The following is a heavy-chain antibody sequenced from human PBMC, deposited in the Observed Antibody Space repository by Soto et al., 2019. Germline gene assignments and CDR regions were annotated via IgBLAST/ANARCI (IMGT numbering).Heavy chain of an antibody. CDR1: GGTFSSYA. D-gene: IGHD4-17*01. CDR3: ARDLPMTTVTTFGLHNWFDP. CDR2: IIPIFGTA. J-gene: IGHJ5*02. V-gene: IGHV1-69*12. Sequence: QVQLVQSGAEVKKPGSSVKVSCKASGGTFSSYAISWVRQAPGQGLEWMGGIIPIFGTANYAQKFQGRVTITADESTSTAYMELSSLRSEDTAVYYCARDLPMTTVTTFGLHNWFDPWGQGTLVTVSS.